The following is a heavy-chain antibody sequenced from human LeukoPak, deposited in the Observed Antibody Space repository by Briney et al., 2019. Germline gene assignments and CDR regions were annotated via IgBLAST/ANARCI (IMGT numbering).Heavy chain of an antibody. J-gene: IGHJ6*03. CDR1: GFTFSSYD. CDR3: ARGRLLWFGELKGMDV. CDR2: IGTDGDT. V-gene: IGHV3-13*01. D-gene: IGHD3-10*01. Sequence: PGGPLRLPCAPSGFTFSSYDMHGARHATGKALEWVSAIGTDGDTYFPGSVKGRFTLSRENAKDSLFLQKNNPRTGDTAVYYCARGRLLWFGELKGMDVRGKGTTVTVSS.